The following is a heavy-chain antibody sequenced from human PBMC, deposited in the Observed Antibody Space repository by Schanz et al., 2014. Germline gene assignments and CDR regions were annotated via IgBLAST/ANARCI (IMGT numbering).Heavy chain of an antibody. V-gene: IGHV3-30*03. CDR1: GFTFSNYW. CDR3: AREEGYGYGPGAFDI. D-gene: IGHD5-18*01. CDR2: ISLDGSNQ. J-gene: IGHJ3*02. Sequence: VQLVESGGGLVQPGGSLRLSCAASGFTFSNYWMSWVRQAPGKGLEWVAIISLDGSNQYYADSVKGRFTISRDNSKNTVYLQMNSLRAEDTAVYYCAREEGYGYGPGAFDIWGQGTMVTVSS.